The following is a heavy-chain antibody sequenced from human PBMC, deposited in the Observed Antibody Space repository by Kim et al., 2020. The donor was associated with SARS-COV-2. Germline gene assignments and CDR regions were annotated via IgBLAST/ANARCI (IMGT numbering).Heavy chain of an antibody. D-gene: IGHD3-3*01. V-gene: IGHV4-34*01. CDR2: INHSGST. CDR3: ARSLWSGYRAFDAFDI. Sequence: SETLSLTCGVYGGSFSNYYWTWIRQPPGKGLDWIGEINHSGSTSYNPSLKSRVTISLDTSKNQFSLKLSSVTAADAAVYYCARSLWSGYRAFDAFDIWGQGTMVTVSS. J-gene: IGHJ3*02. CDR1: GGSFSNYY.